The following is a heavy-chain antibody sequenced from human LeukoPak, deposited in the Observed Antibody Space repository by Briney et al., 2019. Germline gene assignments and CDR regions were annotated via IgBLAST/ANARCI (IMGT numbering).Heavy chain of an antibody. CDR1: GYTFTSYG. V-gene: IGHV1-18*01. CDR2: ISAYNGNT. Sequence: ASLKVSCKASGYTFTSYGISWVRQAPGQGLEWMGWISAYNGNTNYAQKLQGRVTMTTDTSTSTAYMELRSLRSDDTAVYYCARVRGFGVAAADDYWGQGTLVTVSS. CDR3: ARVRGFGVAAADDY. D-gene: IGHD6-13*01. J-gene: IGHJ4*02.